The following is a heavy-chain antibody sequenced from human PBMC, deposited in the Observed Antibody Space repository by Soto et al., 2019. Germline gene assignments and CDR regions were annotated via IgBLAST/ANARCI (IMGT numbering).Heavy chain of an antibody. J-gene: IGHJ6*02. D-gene: IGHD3-10*01. CDR3: ARHGDXAGWPGRYYYYYYGMDV. CDR2: IYPGDSDT. CDR1: GYSFTIYW. Sequence: PGKSLKISCKGSGYSFTIYWIGWVRQMPGKGLEWMGIIYPGDSDTRYSPSFQGQVTISADKSISTAYLQWSSLKASDTAMYYCARHGDXAGWPGRYYYYYYGMDVWGQGTTVTVSS. V-gene: IGHV5-51*01.